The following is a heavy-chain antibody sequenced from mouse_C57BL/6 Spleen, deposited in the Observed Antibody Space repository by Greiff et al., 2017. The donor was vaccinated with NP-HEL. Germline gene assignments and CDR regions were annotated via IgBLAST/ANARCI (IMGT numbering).Heavy chain of an antibody. CDR2: ISYDGSN. D-gene: IGHD4-1*01. Sequence: EVKLQESGPGLVKPSQSLSLTCSVTGYSITSGYYWNWIRQFPGNKLEWMGYISYDGSNNYNPSLKNRVSITRDTSKNQFFLKLNSVTTEDTATYYCAREGWDGYFDYWGQGTTLTVSS. CDR1: GYSITSGYY. J-gene: IGHJ2*01. CDR3: AREGWDGYFDY. V-gene: IGHV3-6*01.